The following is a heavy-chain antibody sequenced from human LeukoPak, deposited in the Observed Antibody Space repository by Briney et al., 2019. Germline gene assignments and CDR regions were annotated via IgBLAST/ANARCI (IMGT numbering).Heavy chain of an antibody. CDR1: GFTFSSYS. D-gene: IGHD3-22*01. CDR3: ARDLDGITMIVVASYYMDV. J-gene: IGHJ6*03. CDR2: ISSSSSYI. V-gene: IGHV3-21*01. Sequence: PGGSLRLSCAASGFTFSSYSMNWVRQAPGKGLEWVSSISSSSSYIYYADSVKGRFTISRDNAKNSLYLQMNSLRAEDTAVCYCARDLDGITMIVVASYYMDVWGKGTTVTISS.